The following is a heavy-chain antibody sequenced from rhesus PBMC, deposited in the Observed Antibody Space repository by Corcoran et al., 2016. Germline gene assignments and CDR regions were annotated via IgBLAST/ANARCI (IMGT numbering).Heavy chain of an antibody. CDR2: INGNRGSN. CDR3: SAAAHGAY. J-gene: IGHJ4*01. CDR1: GGSFSSYW. V-gene: IGHV4-80*01. D-gene: IGHD6-31*01. Sequence: QVQLQESGPGLVKPSETLSLTCAVSGGSFSSYWWTWIRQFPGKGLGWIGEINGNRGSNNHNPPLRGRVTISKDAAKGQFSLKLSSGTAADTAGYYCSAAAHGAYWGQGVLVTVSS.